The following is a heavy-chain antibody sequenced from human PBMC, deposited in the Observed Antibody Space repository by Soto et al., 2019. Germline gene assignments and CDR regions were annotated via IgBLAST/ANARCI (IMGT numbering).Heavy chain of an antibody. J-gene: IGHJ4*02. CDR3: ARDFRDGYYFDY. V-gene: IGHV3-21*01. D-gene: IGHD5-12*01. CDR2: ISSSTSYM. CDR1: GFTFSSYN. Sequence: EVQLVESGGGLVKPGGSLRLSCAASGFTFSSYNMNWVRQAPGKGLEWVSSISSSTSYMYYADSVKGRFTISRDNAKNSLYLQMNSLRAEDTAVYYCARDFRDGYYFDYWGQGTLVTVSS.